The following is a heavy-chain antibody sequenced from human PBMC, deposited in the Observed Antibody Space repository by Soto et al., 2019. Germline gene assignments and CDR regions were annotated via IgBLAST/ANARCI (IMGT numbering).Heavy chain of an antibody. CDR2: ISGSGGST. CDR3: ARYYDSSGYYYDHYYYGMDV. CDR1: GFTFSSYA. J-gene: IGHJ6*02. V-gene: IGHV3-23*01. D-gene: IGHD3-22*01. Sequence: EVQLLESGGGLVQPGGSLRLSCAASGFTFSSYAMSWVRQAPGKGLEWVSAISGSGGSTYYADSVKGRFTISRDNSKNTLYLEMTSLRAEDTAVYYCARYYDSSGYYYDHYYYGMDVWGQGTTFTVSS.